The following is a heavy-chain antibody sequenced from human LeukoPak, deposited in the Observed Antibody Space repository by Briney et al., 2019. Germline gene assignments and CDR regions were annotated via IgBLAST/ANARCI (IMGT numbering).Heavy chain of an antibody. D-gene: IGHD2-2*01. V-gene: IGHV1-18*01. J-gene: IGHJ3*02. CDR1: GYTFTSYG. CDR3: ARDPGDIVVVPAANDAFDI. Sequence: GASVKVSCKASGYTFTSYGISWVRQAPGQGLEWMGWISACNGNTNYAQKLQGRVTMTTDTSTSTAYMDLRSLRSDDTAVYYCARDPGDIVVVPAANDAFDIWGQGTMVTVSS. CDR2: ISACNGNT.